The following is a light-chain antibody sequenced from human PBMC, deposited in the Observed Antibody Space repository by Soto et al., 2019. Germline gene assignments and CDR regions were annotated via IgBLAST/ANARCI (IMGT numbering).Light chain of an antibody. Sequence: DIVLTQSPATLSSSPGERVTLSCRASQSVVNFLAWYQQKPGQPPRLLIYDASNRASGIPARFSGSGSGTDFTLTISSLEPEDLAIYFCQQRKKWPPITFGQGTRLEI. V-gene: IGKV3-11*01. J-gene: IGKJ5*01. CDR1: QSVVNF. CDR2: DAS. CDR3: QQRKKWPPIT.